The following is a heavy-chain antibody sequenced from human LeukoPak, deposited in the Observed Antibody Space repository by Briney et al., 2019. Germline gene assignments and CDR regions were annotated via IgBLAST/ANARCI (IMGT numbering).Heavy chain of an antibody. CDR2: ISYDGSNK. CDR3: ARGSVPWTMIVESFDY. Sequence: GGSLRLSCADSGFTFSGQWMNWVRQAPGKGLEWVAVISYDGSNKYYADSVKGRFTISRDNSKNTLYLQMNSLRAEDTAVYYCARGSVPWTMIVESFDYWGQGTLVTVSS. CDR1: GFTFSGQW. V-gene: IGHV3-30*19. D-gene: IGHD3-22*01. J-gene: IGHJ4*02.